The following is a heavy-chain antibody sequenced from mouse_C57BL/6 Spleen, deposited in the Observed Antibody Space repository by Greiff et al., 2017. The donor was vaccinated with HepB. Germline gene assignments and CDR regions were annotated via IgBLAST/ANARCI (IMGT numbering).Heavy chain of an antibody. CDR1: GFNIKDYY. J-gene: IGHJ4*01. CDR3: TTGDDDPYAMDY. CDR2: IDPEDGDT. V-gene: IGHV14-1*01. D-gene: IGHD2-4*01. Sequence: VHVQQSGAELVRPGASVKLSCTASGFNIKDYYMHWVKQRPEQGLEWIGRIDPEDGDTEYAPRFQGKATMTADTSSNTAYLQLSSLTSEDTAVYYCTTGDDDPYAMDYWGQGDSVTVSS.